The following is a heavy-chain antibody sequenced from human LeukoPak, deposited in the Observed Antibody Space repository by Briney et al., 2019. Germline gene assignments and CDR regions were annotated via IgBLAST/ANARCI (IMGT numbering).Heavy chain of an antibody. V-gene: IGHV4-61*02. Sequence: SQTLSLTCTVSGGSISSGSYYWSWIRQPAGKGLEWIGRIYTSGSTNYNPSLKSRVTISVDTSKNQFSLKLSSVTAADTAVYYCARCAEVPAANWYFDLWGRGTLVTVSS. J-gene: IGHJ2*01. CDR3: ARCAEVPAANWYFDL. CDR2: IYTSGST. D-gene: IGHD2-2*01. CDR1: GGSISSGSYY.